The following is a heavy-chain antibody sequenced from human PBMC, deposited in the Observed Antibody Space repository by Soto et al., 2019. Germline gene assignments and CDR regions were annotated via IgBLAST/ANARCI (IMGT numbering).Heavy chain of an antibody. V-gene: IGHV3-33*01. CDR1: GFTFSSYG. D-gene: IGHD2-2*01. CDR2: IWYDGSNK. Sequence: GGSLRLSCAASGFTFSSYGMHWVRQAPGKGLEWVAVIWYDGSNKYYADSVKGRFTISRDNSKNTLYLQMNSLRAEDTAVYYCARQVVVPAAMVSNYYGMDVWGQGTTVTVSS. CDR3: ARQVVVPAAMVSNYYGMDV. J-gene: IGHJ6*02.